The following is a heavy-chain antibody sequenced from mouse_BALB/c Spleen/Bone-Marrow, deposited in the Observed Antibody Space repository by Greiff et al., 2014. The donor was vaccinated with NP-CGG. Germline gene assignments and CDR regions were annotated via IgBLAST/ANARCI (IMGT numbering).Heavy chain of an antibody. D-gene: IGHD4-1*01. CDR2: IDPYYGGT. CDR3: AKLGRAGYYFDY. Sequence: QLQESGPELEKPGASVKISCKTSGYSFTGYNMNWVKQTNGKSLEWIGNIDPYYGGTSYNQNFKGKATLTVDKSSTTAYMQRKSLTSEDSAVYYCAKLGRAGYYFDYWGQGTTLTVSS. CDR1: GYSFTGYN. V-gene: IGHV1-39*01. J-gene: IGHJ2*01.